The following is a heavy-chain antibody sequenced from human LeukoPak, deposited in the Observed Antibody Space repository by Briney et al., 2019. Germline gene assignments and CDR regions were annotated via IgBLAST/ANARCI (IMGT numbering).Heavy chain of an antibody. D-gene: IGHD3-10*01. J-gene: IGHJ3*02. CDR3: ARVGYYARAFDI. Sequence: PRGCLRLSCEPPGFTSSVIYRSWIRQPPGKGLEWSGYIYYSGSTNYNPSLKSRVTISVDTSKNHFSLRLSSVTAADTAVYYCARVGYYARAFDIWGQGTMVTVSS. V-gene: IGHV4-59*01. CDR2: IYYSGST. CDR1: GFTSSVIY.